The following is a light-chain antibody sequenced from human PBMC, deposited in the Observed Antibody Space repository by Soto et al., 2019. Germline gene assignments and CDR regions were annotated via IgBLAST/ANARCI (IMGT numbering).Light chain of an antibody. Sequence: DIQMTQSPSSVSASVGDRVTITCRASQGIRSWLAWYQQKPGKAPNLPIYAASSFQSGVPSGFCGSGSGTDFTLTISSLQAEDFAAYFCQQADSFPLTFGGGNKVEIK. J-gene: IGKJ4*01. CDR3: QQADSFPLT. CDR2: AAS. CDR1: QGIRSW. V-gene: IGKV1D-12*01.